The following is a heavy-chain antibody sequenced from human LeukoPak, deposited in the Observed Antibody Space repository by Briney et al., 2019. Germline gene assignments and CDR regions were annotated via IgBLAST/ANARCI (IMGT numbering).Heavy chain of an antibody. CDR2: IRWNRGSL. Sequence: GGSLRLSCAASGFTFDDYAMHWVRQAPGKGLEWVSGIRWNRGSLGYVDSVKGRFTISRDKAKNSLYLQMNSLRAEDTALYYCAKGPYSSGPYNWFDLWGQGTLVTASS. D-gene: IGHD6-19*01. CDR1: GFTFDDYA. CDR3: AKGPYSSGPYNWFDL. V-gene: IGHV3-9*01. J-gene: IGHJ5*02.